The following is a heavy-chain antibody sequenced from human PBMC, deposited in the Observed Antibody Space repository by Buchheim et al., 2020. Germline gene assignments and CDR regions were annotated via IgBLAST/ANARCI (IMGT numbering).Heavy chain of an antibody. CDR2: ISYDGSTK. CDR1: GFTFSSYA. CDR3: ARSYDSSGSEP. J-gene: IGHJ5*02. D-gene: IGHD3-22*01. Sequence: QVQLVESGGGVVQPGRSLRLSCAASGFTFSSYAMHWVRQAPGKGLEWVAVISYDGSTKYYADSVKGRFTISRDNSKNTLYLQMNSLRAEDTAVYYCARSYDSSGSEPWGQGTL. V-gene: IGHV3-30-3*01.